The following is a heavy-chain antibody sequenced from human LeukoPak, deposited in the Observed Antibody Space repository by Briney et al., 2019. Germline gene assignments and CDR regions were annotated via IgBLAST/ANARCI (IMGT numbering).Heavy chain of an antibody. Sequence: GGSLRLSCAASGFIFSSYGMHWVRQAPGKGLEWVAFIQYDGSNKYYVDSEKGRFTVSRDNSKNTLYLQMNSLRAEDTAVYYCARGRFNYDNSGYSSFYHWGQGTLVTVSS. CDR1: GFIFSSYG. J-gene: IGHJ4*02. CDR3: ARGRFNYDNSGYSSFYH. V-gene: IGHV3-30*02. CDR2: IQYDGSNK. D-gene: IGHD3-22*01.